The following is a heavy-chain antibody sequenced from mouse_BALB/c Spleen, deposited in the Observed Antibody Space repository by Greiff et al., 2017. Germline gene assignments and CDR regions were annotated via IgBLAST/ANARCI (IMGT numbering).Heavy chain of an antibody. CDR2: IYAGTGGT. J-gene: IGHJ4*01. CDR1: GFTFSSCY. CDR3: ARHRGYYRYGNYAVDY. Sequence: QVQLQQSGAELVKPGALVKLSCKTSGFTFSSCYISWLKQKPGQSLEWIAWIYAGTGGTSYNPKFPGKAHLTVDTSSSTAYMKVSSLTTEATANYYCARHRGYYRYGNYAVDYWGQGTSVTVSS. V-gene: IGHV1-84*02. D-gene: IGHD2-14*01.